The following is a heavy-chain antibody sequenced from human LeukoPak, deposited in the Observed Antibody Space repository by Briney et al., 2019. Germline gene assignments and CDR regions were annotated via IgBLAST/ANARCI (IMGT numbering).Heavy chain of an antibody. CDR2: ISSSGSTI. CDR1: GFTFSDYY. D-gene: IGHD3-9*01. CDR3: ARAAAETGSFRDNWFDP. V-gene: IGHV3-11*04. Sequence: PGGSLRLSCAASGFTFSDYYMSWIRQAPGKGLEWVSYISSSGSTIYYGDSVKGRLTISRDNSENTLYLQMNSLRGEDTAVYYCARAAAETGSFRDNWFDPWGQGTLVTVSS. J-gene: IGHJ5*02.